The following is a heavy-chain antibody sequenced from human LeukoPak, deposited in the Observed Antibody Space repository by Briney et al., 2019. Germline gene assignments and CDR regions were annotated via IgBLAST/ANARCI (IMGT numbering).Heavy chain of an antibody. Sequence: GGSLRLSCAASGFTFSSYAMSWVRQAPGKGLEWVSAISGSGGSTYYADSVKGRFTISRDNSKNTLYLQMNSLRAEDTAVYYCAKLDDYVWGSYRYFDYWGQGTLVTASS. CDR1: GFTFSSYA. J-gene: IGHJ4*02. D-gene: IGHD3-16*02. CDR2: ISGSGGST. CDR3: AKLDDYVWGSYRYFDY. V-gene: IGHV3-23*01.